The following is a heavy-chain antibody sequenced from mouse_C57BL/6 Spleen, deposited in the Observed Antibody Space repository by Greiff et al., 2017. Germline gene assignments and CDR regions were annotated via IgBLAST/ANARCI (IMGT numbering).Heavy chain of an antibody. CDR3: TGGSSHAWFAY. CDR1: GFTFSSYA. CDR2: ISSGGDYI. J-gene: IGHJ3*01. D-gene: IGHD1-1*01. Sequence: EVKLVESGEGLVKPGGSLKLSCAASGFTFSSYAMSWVRQTPEKRLEWVAYISSGGDYIYYADTVKGRFTISRDNARNTLYLQMSSLKSEDTAMYYCTGGSSHAWFAYWGQGTLVTVSA. V-gene: IGHV5-9-1*02.